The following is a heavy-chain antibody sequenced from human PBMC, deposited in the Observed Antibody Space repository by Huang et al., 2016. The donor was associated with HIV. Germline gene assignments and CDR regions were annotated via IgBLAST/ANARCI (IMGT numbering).Heavy chain of an antibody. CDR3: ARDTYYTDIWKRNDASFL. Sequence: QVQLVQSGGEVKQPGASVRVSCKASGYDFGSYGMSWVRQAPGQGLEWLGWIGRDRRDTRKAQKFQGRVTMTTDRSATKTDMELRSLRYDDTAVYYCARDTYYTDIWKRNDASFLWGQGTMITVYS. V-gene: IGHV1-18*01. CDR1: GYDFGSYG. D-gene: IGHD3-22*01. CDR2: IGRDRRDT. J-gene: IGHJ3*01.